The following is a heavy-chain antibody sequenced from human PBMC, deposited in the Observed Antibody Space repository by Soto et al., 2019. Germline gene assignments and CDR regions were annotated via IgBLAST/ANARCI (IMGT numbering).Heavy chain of an antibody. CDR2: ISDSSGST. J-gene: IGHJ4*02. CDR3: AKRPRALLTFDY. Sequence: PGGSLRLSCAASGFTFADYSMHWVRQAPGKGLEWVSGISDSSGSTYYADSVKGRFTISRDNAKNTLYLQMNSLRAEDTAIYYCAKRPRALLTFDYWGQGTLVTVSS. CDR1: GFTFADYS. D-gene: IGHD1-26*01. V-gene: IGHV3-23*01.